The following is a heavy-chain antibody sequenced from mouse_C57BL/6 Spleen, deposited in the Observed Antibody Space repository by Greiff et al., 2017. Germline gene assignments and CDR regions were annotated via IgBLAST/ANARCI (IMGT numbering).Heavy chain of an antibody. CDR2: INPNNGGT. CDR1: GYTFTDYY. D-gene: IGHD3-1*01. CDR3: ARSPARATGYAVDY. Sequence: EVQLQQSGPELVKPGASVKISCKASGYTFTDYYMNWVKQSPGKGLEWIGDINPNNGGTSYNQKFKGKATLTVYKSSSTAYMTLRSLTSEDSAVYYCARSPARATGYAVDYWGQGTSVTVSS. J-gene: IGHJ4*01. V-gene: IGHV1-26*01.